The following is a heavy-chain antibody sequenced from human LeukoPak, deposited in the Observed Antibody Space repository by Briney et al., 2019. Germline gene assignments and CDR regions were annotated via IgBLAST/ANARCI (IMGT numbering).Heavy chain of an antibody. CDR1: GFTFSSHW. CDR2: INSDGSIT. V-gene: IGHV3-74*01. Sequence: PVRSLRLSCAASGFTFSSHWMHWVRQAPGKGLVWVSRINSDGSITTYADSAQGRFTISRDNAKNTLYLQMNSLRVEDTAVCYCARDYNWNPPDYWGQGTLVTVSS. CDR3: ARDYNWNPPDY. J-gene: IGHJ4*02. D-gene: IGHD1-1*01.